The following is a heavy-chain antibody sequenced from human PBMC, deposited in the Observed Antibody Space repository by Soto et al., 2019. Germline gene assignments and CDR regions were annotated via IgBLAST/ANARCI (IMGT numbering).Heavy chain of an antibody. CDR3: ARYTAVADPYYFDY. J-gene: IGHJ4*02. CDR2: ISSTTNYI. V-gene: IGHV3-21*06. CDR1: GFTFTRYS. Sequence: GGSLRLSCAASGFTFTRYSMNWVRQAPGKGLEWVSSISSTTNYIYYGDSMKGRFTISRDNAKNSLYLEMNSLRAEDTAVYYCARYTAVADPYYFDYWGQGTLVTVSS. D-gene: IGHD6-19*01.